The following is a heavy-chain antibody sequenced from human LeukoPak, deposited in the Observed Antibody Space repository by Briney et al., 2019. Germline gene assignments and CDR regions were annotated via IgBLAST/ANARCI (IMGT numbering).Heavy chain of an antibody. CDR1: GYTFTSYW. Sequence: GESLKTSRKGSGYTFTSYWISWVRQMPGKGLEGMGKIDPSDSYTSYSPSFQGHVTISADKSISAAFLQWSSLKASDTAMYYCARHSHYDFWSGYLDYWGQGTLVTVSS. D-gene: IGHD3-3*01. J-gene: IGHJ4*02. CDR2: IDPSDSYT. V-gene: IGHV5-10-1*01. CDR3: ARHSHYDFWSGYLDY.